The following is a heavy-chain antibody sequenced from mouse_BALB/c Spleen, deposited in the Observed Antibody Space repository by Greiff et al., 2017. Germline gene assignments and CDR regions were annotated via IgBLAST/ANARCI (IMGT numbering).Heavy chain of an antibody. J-gene: IGHJ3*01. CDR1: GYTFSSYW. CDR3: ARDYYGHGAWFAY. CDR2: ILPGSGST. V-gene: IGHV1-9*01. D-gene: IGHD1-1*01. Sequence: QVQLQQSGAELMKPGASVKISCKATGYTFSSYWIEWVKQRPGHGLEWIGEILPGSGSTNYNEKFKGKATFTADTSSNTAYMQLSSLTSEDSAVYYCARDYYGHGAWFAYWGQGTLVTVSA.